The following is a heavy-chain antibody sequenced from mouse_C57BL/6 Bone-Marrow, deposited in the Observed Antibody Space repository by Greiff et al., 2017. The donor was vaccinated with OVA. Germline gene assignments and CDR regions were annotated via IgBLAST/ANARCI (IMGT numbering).Heavy chain of an antibody. CDR1: GFTFSDYY. CDR3: ARYGVAMDY. CDR2: ISNGGGST. D-gene: IGHD1-1*02. J-gene: IGHJ4*01. Sequence: EVHLVESGGGLVQPGGSLKLSCAASGFTFSDYYMYWVRQTPEKRLEWVAYISNGGGSTYYPDTVKGRFTISRDNAKNTLYLQMSRLKSEDTAMYYCARYGVAMDYWGQGTSVTVSS. V-gene: IGHV5-12*01.